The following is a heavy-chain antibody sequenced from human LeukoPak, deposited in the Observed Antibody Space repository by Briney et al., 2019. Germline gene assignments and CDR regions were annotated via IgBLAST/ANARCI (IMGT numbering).Heavy chain of an antibody. Sequence: SETLSLTCAVYGGSFSGYYWSWIRQPPGKGLEWIGEINHSGSTNYNPSLKSRVTISVGTPKNQFSLKLSSVTAADTAVYYCARAGGWFDPWGQGTLVTVSS. V-gene: IGHV4-34*01. D-gene: IGHD3-10*01. J-gene: IGHJ5*02. CDR1: GGSFSGYY. CDR2: INHSGST. CDR3: ARAGGWFDP.